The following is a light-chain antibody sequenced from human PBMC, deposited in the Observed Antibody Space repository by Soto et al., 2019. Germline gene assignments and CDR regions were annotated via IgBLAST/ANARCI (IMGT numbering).Light chain of an antibody. V-gene: IGLV1-40*01. CDR2: GNN. CDR1: SSNIGAGYD. CDR3: QSFDSSLSGSI. J-gene: IGLJ2*01. Sequence: QSVLTQPPSVSGAPGQRVTISCTGSSSNIGAGYDVHWYQQLPGTAPKFLIYGNNNRPSGVPDLFSGSKSGASASLAITGLQAEDEADYYCQSFDSSLSGSIFGGGTKLTVL.